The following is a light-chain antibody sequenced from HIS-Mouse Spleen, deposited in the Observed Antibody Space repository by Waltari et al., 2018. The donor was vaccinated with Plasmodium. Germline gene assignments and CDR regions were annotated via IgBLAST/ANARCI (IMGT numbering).Light chain of an antibody. CDR2: RNN. CDR1: SSNIGSNY. J-gene: IGLJ3*02. Sequence: QSVLTQPPSASGTPGQRVTISCSGSSSNIGSNYVYWYQQLPGTAPKLLIYRNNHRPSGVPDPFSGSKSGTSASLAISGLRSEDEADYYCAAWDDSLSGPVFGGGTKLTVL. CDR3: AAWDDSLSGPV. V-gene: IGLV1-47*01.